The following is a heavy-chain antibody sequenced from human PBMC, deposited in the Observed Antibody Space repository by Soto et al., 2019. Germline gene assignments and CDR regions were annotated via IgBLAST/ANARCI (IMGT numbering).Heavy chain of an antibody. V-gene: IGHV3-21*01. CDR3: ARDYDYVWGSYRYPRFDY. Sequence: GGSLRLSCAASGFTFSSYIMNWVRQAPGKGLEWVSSISSSSSYIYYADSVKGRFTISRDNAKNSLYLQMNSLRAEDTAVYYCARDYDYVWGSYRYPRFDYWGQGTLVTVSS. CDR2: ISSSSSYI. D-gene: IGHD3-16*02. J-gene: IGHJ4*02. CDR1: GFTFSSYI.